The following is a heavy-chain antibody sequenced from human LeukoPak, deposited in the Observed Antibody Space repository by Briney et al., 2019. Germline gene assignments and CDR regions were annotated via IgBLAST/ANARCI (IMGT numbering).Heavy chain of an antibody. V-gene: IGHV4-38-2*02. CDR3: AREPLTWQWLPLSWFDP. CDR2: IYNSGST. CDR1: GYSISSGYY. J-gene: IGHJ5*02. Sequence: PSETLSLTCTVSGYSISSGYYWGWIRQSPGKGLEWIGSIYNSGSTYYNPSLKSRVTISIDTSKNQFSLKLSSVTAADTAVYYCAREPLTWQWLPLSWFDPWGQGTLVTVSS. D-gene: IGHD6-19*01.